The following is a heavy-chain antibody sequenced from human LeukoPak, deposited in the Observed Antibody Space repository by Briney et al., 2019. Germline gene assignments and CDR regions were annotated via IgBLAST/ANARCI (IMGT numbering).Heavy chain of an antibody. CDR1: GGSISSGSYY. D-gene: IGHD3-10*01. Sequence: PSQTLSLTCTVSGGSISSGSYYWSWIRQPAGKGLEWIGRIYTSGSTNYNPSLKSRVTISVDTSKNQFSLKLSSVTAADTAVYYCARGIRGVVRPGVYMDVWGKGTTVTISS. J-gene: IGHJ6*03. V-gene: IGHV4-61*02. CDR3: ARGIRGVVRPGVYMDV. CDR2: IYTSGST.